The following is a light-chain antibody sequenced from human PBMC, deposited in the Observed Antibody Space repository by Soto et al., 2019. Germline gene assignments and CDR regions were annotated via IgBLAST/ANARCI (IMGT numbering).Light chain of an antibody. J-gene: IGKJ4*01. Sequence: DIQMTQSPSSLSASVGDRVIITCRASQDINRYLAWFQQKPAKAPKSLIYGAFILQGGVPSRFSGSGSGIDFTLTINSLQPEDFATYFCQQYATYPLSFGGGTSVDIK. V-gene: IGKV1-16*01. CDR1: QDINRY. CDR3: QQYATYPLS. CDR2: GAF.